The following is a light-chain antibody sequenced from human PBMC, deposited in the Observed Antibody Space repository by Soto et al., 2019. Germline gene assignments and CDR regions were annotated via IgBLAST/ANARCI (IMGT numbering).Light chain of an antibody. CDR1: SSDVGGYNY. V-gene: IGLV2-14*01. Sequence: QSALTQPASVSGSPGQSITISCTGTSSDVGGYNYVSWYQQHPGKAPKLMIYEVSNRPSGVSNRFSGSKSGNTASLTISGLQAEDEADYYCSSYTSSSTLSYVFGTGTKLTDL. CDR2: EVS. J-gene: IGLJ1*01. CDR3: SSYTSSSTLSYV.